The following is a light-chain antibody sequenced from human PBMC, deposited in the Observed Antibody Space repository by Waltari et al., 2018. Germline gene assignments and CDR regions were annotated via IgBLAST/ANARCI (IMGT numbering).Light chain of an antibody. CDR2: GAS. Sequence: EIVLTQSPGTLSLSPGERATLSCRASQSVSGYLAWYQQKPGQAPRLLIYGASSRATGIPDRFSGSGSGTDFILTISRLEPEDFAVYFGQQYDISPKTFGQGTKVEIK. CDR1: QSVSGY. CDR3: QQYDISPKT. V-gene: IGKV3-20*01. J-gene: IGKJ1*01.